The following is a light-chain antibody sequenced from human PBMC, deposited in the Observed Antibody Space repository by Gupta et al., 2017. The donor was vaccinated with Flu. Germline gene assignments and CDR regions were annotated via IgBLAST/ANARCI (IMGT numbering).Light chain of an antibody. CDR2: STN. J-gene: IGLJ3*02. Sequence: QPVVTQPPSASGTPGQTVTISCSGSYSNIGSNSVNWYQQFPGAAPKLLIYSTNQRPSGVPDRFSGSKSGTSASLAISGLQSEDEAEYYCAPWDDTLNGPVFGGGTKLTVL. V-gene: IGLV1-44*01. CDR1: YSNIGSNS. CDR3: APWDDTLNGPV.